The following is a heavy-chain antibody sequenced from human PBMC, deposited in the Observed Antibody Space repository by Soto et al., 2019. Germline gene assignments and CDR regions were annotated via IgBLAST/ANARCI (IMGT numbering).Heavy chain of an antibody. CDR2: ISYDGSKK. Sequence: SGGSLRLSCAASGFSFSSYAMHWVRQAPGKGLEWVAAISYDGSKKYNADSVKGRFTISRDNSKNTLYLQMNSLRPEDTAVYYCARERVVTARYFDYWGQGTLVTVSS. CDR3: ARERVVTARYFDY. V-gene: IGHV3-30-3*01. J-gene: IGHJ4*02. D-gene: IGHD2-21*02. CDR1: GFSFSSYA.